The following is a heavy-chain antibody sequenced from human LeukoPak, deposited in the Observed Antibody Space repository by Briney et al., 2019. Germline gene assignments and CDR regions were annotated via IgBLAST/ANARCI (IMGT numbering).Heavy chain of an antibody. CDR1: GFTFSSYA. CDR2: ISYDGSNK. V-gene: IGHV3-30*01. CDR3: ARDRSVVTLGPHY. Sequence: HPGGSLRLSWAASGFTFSSYAMHWVRQAPGKGLEWVAVISYDGSNKYYADSVKGRFTISRDNSKNTLYLQMNSLRAEDTAVYYCARDRSVVTLGPHYWGQGTLVTVSS. J-gene: IGHJ4*02. D-gene: IGHD4-23*01.